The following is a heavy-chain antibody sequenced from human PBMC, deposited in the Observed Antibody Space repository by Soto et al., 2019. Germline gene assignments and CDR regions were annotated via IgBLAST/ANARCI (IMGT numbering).Heavy chain of an antibody. CDR1: GFTFSSYG. Sequence: QVQLVESGGGVVQPGRSLRLSCAASGFTFSSYGMHWVRQAPGKVLEWVAVIWYDGSNKYYADSVKGRFTIARDNSKNTLYLQMNSLRAEDKAVYYCARWGIAAGDYWGQGTLVTVSS. CDR3: ARWGIAAGDY. D-gene: IGHD6-13*01. CDR2: IWYDGSNK. V-gene: IGHV3-33*01. J-gene: IGHJ4*02.